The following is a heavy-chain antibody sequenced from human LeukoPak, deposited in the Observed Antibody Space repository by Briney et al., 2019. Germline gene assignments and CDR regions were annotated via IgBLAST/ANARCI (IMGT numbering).Heavy chain of an antibody. CDR1: GGSISSGSYY. CDR3: ARDQRLRFPNYYYGMDV. V-gene: IGHV4-61*02. Sequence: SQTLSPTCTVSGGSISSGSYYWSWIRQPAGKGLEWIGRIYTSGSTNYNPSLKSRVAISVDTSKNQFSLKLSSVTAADTAVYYCARDQRLRFPNYYYGMDVWGQGTTVTVSS. CDR2: IYTSGST. J-gene: IGHJ6*02. D-gene: IGHD5-12*01.